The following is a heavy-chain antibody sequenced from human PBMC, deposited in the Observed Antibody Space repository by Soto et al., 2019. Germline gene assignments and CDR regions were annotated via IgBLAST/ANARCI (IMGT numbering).Heavy chain of an antibody. D-gene: IGHD3-16*01. CDR1: GGSISSSNYY. J-gene: IGHJ4*02. V-gene: IGHV4-39*01. CDR2: MYSSGNT. CDR3: ASHEGSYVTFDY. Sequence: PSETLSLTCTVSGGSISSSNYYWGWIRQPPGKGLEWIGSMYSSGNTYYNPSLKSRVTISVGSSRNQFSLKLNSVTVADTAVYYCASHEGSYVTFDYWGQGTRVTVSS.